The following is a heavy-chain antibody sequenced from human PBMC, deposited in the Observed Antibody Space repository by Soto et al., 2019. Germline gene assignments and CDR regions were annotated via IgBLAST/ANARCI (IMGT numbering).Heavy chain of an antibody. V-gene: IGHV3-30*18. J-gene: IGHJ1*01. CDR1: GFTFSSYG. Sequence: QVQLVESGGGVVQPGRSLRLSCAASGFTFSSYGMHWVRQAPGKGLEWVAVISYDGSNKYYADSVKGRFIISRDNSKNTLYLQINSLRPEDTAVYYCAKDPYYDGTTGYFQHWGQGTLVTVSS. D-gene: IGHD3-22*01. CDR3: AKDPYYDGTTGYFQH. CDR2: ISYDGSNK.